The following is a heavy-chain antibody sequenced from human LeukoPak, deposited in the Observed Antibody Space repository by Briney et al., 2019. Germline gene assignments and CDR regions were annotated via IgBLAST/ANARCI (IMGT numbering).Heavy chain of an antibody. Sequence: GGSLRLSCAASGFTFNRYWMHWVRQTPGKGLVWVARITGDGTSTNYADSVKRRFTISRDNAKNTVYLQMNSLRAEDTAVYYCVRVSGFDRYYYGMDVWGQGTTVTVYS. J-gene: IGHJ6*02. CDR1: GFTFNRYW. CDR2: ITGDGTST. V-gene: IGHV3-74*01. D-gene: IGHD3-10*01. CDR3: VRVSGFDRYYYGMDV.